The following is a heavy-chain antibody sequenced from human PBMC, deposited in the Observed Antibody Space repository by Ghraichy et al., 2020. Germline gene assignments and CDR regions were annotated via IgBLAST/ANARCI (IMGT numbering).Heavy chain of an antibody. Sequence: GGSLRLSCAASGFTFSSYAMSWVLQAPGKGLELVSAISGSGGSTYYADSVKGRLTISRDNSKNTLYLQMNSMIAADTAVYYCAKGLYSSSCSLSYMDVWFKVIQVIVSS. CDR1: GFTFSSYA. D-gene: IGHD6-13*01. CDR3: AKGLYSSSCSLSYMDV. V-gene: IGHV3-23*01. J-gene: IGHJ6*03. CDR2: ISGSGGST.